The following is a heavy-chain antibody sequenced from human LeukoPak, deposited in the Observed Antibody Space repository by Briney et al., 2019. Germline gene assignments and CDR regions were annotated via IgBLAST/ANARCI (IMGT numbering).Heavy chain of an antibody. CDR1: GGSFSGYY. D-gene: IGHD3-10*01. Sequence: SETLSLTCAVYGGSFSGYYWSWIRQPPGKGLEWIGEINHSGSTNYNPSPKSRVTISVDTSKNQFSLKLSSVTAADTAVYYCARGSMVLLWFGELFRYYFDYWGQGTLVTVSS. V-gene: IGHV4-34*01. CDR2: INHSGST. J-gene: IGHJ4*02. CDR3: ARGSMVLLWFGELFRYYFDY.